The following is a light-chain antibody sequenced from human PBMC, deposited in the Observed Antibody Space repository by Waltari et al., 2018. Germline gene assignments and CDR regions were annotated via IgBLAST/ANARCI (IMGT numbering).Light chain of an antibody. Sequence: EIVLTQSPDFQSVPPKEKVNLTCRASQSIGSTLHWYQQKPDQSPKLLIKYASQSFSGVPSRFSGSGSGTDFTLTINSLEAEDAATYCCHQSSSLPYTFGQGTKLEIK. CDR1: QSIGST. CDR2: YAS. J-gene: IGKJ2*01. CDR3: HQSSSLPYT. V-gene: IGKV6-21*01.